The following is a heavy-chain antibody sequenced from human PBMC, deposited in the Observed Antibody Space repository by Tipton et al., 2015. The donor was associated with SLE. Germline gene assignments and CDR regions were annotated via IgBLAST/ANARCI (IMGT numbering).Heavy chain of an antibody. J-gene: IGHJ4*02. V-gene: IGHV4-34*01. CDR3: ARAVAVAGHPADY. CDR2: INHSGST. D-gene: IGHD6-19*01. CDR1: GGSFSGYY. Sequence: LRLSCAVYGGSFSGYYWSWIRQPPGKGLEWSGEINHSGSTNYNPSLKSRVTISVDTSKNQFSLKLSSVTAADTAVYYCARAVAVAGHPADYWGQGTLVTVSS.